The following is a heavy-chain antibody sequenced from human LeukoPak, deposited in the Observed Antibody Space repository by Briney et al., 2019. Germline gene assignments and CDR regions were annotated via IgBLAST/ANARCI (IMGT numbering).Heavy chain of an antibody. J-gene: IGHJ4*02. V-gene: IGHV3-23*01. CDR2: ISGSGGST. D-gene: IGHD3-9*01. CDR1: GFTFSSYA. Sequence: PGGSLRLSCAASGFTFSSYAMSWVRQAPGKGLEWVSAISGSGGSTYYADSVKGRFTISRDNSKNTLYLQMNSLRAEDTAVYYCAKEGYDILTGYLRDLAFDYWGQGTLVTVSS. CDR3: AKEGYDILTGYLRDLAFDY.